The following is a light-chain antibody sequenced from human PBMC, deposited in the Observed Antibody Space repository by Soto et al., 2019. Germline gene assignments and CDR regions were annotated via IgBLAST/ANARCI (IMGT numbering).Light chain of an antibody. Sequence: VLTQSPGTLSLSPGERATLSCRASQSVSSTLAWYQQKPGQAPRLLIYGASTRATGIPARFSGSGSGTEFTLSISSLQSEDFAVYYCQQYNNWPITFGQGTRLEIK. CDR3: QQYNNWPIT. CDR2: GAS. CDR1: QSVSST. J-gene: IGKJ5*01. V-gene: IGKV3-15*01.